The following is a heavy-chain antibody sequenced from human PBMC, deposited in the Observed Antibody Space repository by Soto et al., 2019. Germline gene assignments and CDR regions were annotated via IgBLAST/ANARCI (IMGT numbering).Heavy chain of an antibody. Sequence: ASVMVSCKASGGTFSSYAISWVRQAPGQGLEWMGGIIPIFGTANYAQKFQGRVTITADESTSTAYMELSSLRSEDTAVYYCASSNYYDSSGYWYYFDYWGQGTLVTVSS. V-gene: IGHV1-69*13. J-gene: IGHJ4*02. CDR1: GGTFSSYA. CDR2: IIPIFGTA. CDR3: ASSNYYDSSGYWYYFDY. D-gene: IGHD3-22*01.